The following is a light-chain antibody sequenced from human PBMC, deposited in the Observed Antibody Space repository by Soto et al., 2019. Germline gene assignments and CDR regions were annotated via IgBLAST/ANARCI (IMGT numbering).Light chain of an antibody. V-gene: IGLV1-47*01. CDR2: RNN. J-gene: IGLJ3*02. CDR1: SFNIQDNV. Sequence: QSVLTQPPSASRTPGQRVTISCSGSSFNIQDNVVNWYQQLPGTAPKLLIQRNNERPSGVPDRFSGSKSGTSVSLAISGLRSDDEATYYCASWDDTLDAQVFGGGTKLTVL. CDR3: ASWDDTLDAQV.